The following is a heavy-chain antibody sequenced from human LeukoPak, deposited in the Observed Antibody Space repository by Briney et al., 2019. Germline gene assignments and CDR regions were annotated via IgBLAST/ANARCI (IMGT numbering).Heavy chain of an antibody. V-gene: IGHV4-59*13. Sequence: SETLSLTCTVSSGSFSTEYWSWIRQPPGRGLEWIGYIYYSGSTNYNPSLKSRVTMSVDRSKKQISLNLRSVTAADTAVYYCARAHESSGEGAFDIWGQGTLVTVSS. J-gene: IGHJ3*02. CDR2: IYYSGST. CDR3: ARAHESSGEGAFDI. CDR1: SGSFSTEY. D-gene: IGHD3-22*01.